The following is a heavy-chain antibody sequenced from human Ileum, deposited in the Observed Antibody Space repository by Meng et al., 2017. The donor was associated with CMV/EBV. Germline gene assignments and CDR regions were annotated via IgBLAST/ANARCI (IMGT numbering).Heavy chain of an antibody. Sequence: QITLKESGPMLVKPTQTLTLTCTFSGFSFSTRGVGVGWIRQPPGKALEWLALIYWDEDKGYSPSLKRRLTITKDTSKNQVVLTMTNVDPVDTATYFCARSLYYSSYYFDYWGQGTLVTVSS. CDR3: ARSLYYSSYYFDY. D-gene: IGHD3-16*01. CDR2: IYWDEDK. J-gene: IGHJ4*02. V-gene: IGHV2-5*02. CDR1: GFSFSTRGVG.